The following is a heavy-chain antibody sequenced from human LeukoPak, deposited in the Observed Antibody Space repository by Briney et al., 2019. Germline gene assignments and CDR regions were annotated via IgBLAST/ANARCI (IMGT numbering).Heavy chain of an antibody. V-gene: IGHV4-34*01. CDR1: GGSFSGYY. D-gene: IGHD2-15*01. Sequence: SETLSLTCAVYGGSFSGYYWTWIRQTPGKGLEWIGEINHRGSTNYNPSLESRVTISVDTSKDHFSLDLTSVTAADTAVYYCASGGWYRGYWGQGTLVTVSS. CDR3: ASGGWYRGY. CDR2: INHRGST. J-gene: IGHJ4*02.